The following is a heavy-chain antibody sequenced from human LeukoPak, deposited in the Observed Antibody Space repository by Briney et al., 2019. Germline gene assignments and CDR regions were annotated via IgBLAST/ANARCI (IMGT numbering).Heavy chain of an antibody. Sequence: SQTLSLTCTVSGGSISSGGYYWSWIRQHPGKGLEWIGYIYYSGSTYYNPSLKSRVTISVDKSKNQFSLKLNSVTAADTAVYYCARAEQWLVLGYFDLWGRGTLVTVSS. V-gene: IGHV4-31*03. CDR3: ARAEQWLVLGYFDL. J-gene: IGHJ2*01. CDR1: GGSISSGGYY. CDR2: IYYSGST. D-gene: IGHD6-19*01.